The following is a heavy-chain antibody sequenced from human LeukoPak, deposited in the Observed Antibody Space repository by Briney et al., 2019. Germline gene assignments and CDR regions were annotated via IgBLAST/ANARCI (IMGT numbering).Heavy chain of an antibody. V-gene: IGHV4-39*07. J-gene: IGHJ5*02. CDR2: IYYSGST. CDR1: GGSISSSGYY. D-gene: IGHD5-24*01. Sequence: TSETLSLTCTVSGGSISSSGYYWGWIRQPPGKGLEWIGRIYYSGSTYYNPSLKSRVTISVDTSKNQFSLKLSSVTAADTAVYYCARVRDKGWFDPWGQGTLVTVSS. CDR3: ARVRDKGWFDP.